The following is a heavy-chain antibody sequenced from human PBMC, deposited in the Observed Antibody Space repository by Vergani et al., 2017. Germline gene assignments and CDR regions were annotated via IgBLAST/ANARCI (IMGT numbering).Heavy chain of an antibody. D-gene: IGHD2-2*01. J-gene: IGHJ5*02. CDR2: INPSGGST. CDR3: ARASRYCSSTSCYVGRDWFDP. V-gene: IGHV1-46*01. Sequence: QVQLVQSGAEVKKPGASVKFSCKASGYTFTSYYMHLVRPAPGQGLEWVGIINPSGGSTSYAQKFHGRVTMTRDTSTSTVYMELSSLRSEDTAVYYCARASRYCSSTSCYVGRDWFDPWGQGTLVTVSS. CDR1: GYTFTSYY.